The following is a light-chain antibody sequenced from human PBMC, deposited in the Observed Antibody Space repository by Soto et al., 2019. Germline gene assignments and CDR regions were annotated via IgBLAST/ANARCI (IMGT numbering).Light chain of an antibody. Sequence: IQMTQSPSSLSASVGGRVTITCRASQGISSALAWYHRKPGKPPALLIYDASTLESGVPSRFSGSGSGTEFTLTISSLQPEDFGTYYCQQFDSYPLTFGGGTKVDIK. CDR3: QQFDSYPLT. CDR1: QGISSA. CDR2: DAS. J-gene: IGKJ4*01. V-gene: IGKV1-13*02.